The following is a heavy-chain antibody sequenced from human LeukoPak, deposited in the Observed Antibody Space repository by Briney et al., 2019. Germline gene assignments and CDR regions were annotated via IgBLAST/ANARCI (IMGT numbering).Heavy chain of an antibody. V-gene: IGHV3-48*04. CDR3: AKNTFCSSSSCQTALDY. Sequence: GGSLRLSCAASGFTFSSSSMNWVRQAPGKGLEWVSFISSSSTTIYYADSVKGRFTISRDNAKNSLFLQMNSLRAEDTAVYYCAKNTFCSSSSCQTALDYWGQGTLVTVSS. CDR1: GFTFSSSS. D-gene: IGHD2-15*01. J-gene: IGHJ4*02. CDR2: ISSSSTTI.